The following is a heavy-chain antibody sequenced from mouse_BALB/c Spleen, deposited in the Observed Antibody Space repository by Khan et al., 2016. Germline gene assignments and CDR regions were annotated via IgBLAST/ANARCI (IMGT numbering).Heavy chain of an antibody. V-gene: IGHV4-2*02. CDR3: ARRNYYAMDY. J-gene: IGHJ4*01. Sequence: EVQLQESGGGLVQPGGSLNLSCAASGCDFSRYWMSWARQAPGKGQEWIGEINPGSSTINYTPSLKDKFIISRDNAKNTLYLQMSKVRSEDTALYYCARRNYYAMDYWGQGTSVTVSS. CDR2: INPGSSTI. CDR1: GCDFSRYW.